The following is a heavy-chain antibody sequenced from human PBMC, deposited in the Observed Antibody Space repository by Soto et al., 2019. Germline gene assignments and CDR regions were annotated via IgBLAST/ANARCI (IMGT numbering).Heavy chain of an antibody. J-gene: IGHJ4*02. CDR2: INAGNGNT. D-gene: IGHD6-19*01. V-gene: IGHV1-3*01. CDR3: AAPSPRSGWAVAGHFDY. Sequence: QVQLVQSGAEVKKPGASVKVSCKASGYTFTSYAMHWVRQAPGQRLEWMGWINAGNGNTTYSQKFQGRVTITRDTSASTAYMELSSLRSEDTAVYYCAAPSPRSGWAVAGHFDYWGQGTLVTVSS. CDR1: GYTFTSYA.